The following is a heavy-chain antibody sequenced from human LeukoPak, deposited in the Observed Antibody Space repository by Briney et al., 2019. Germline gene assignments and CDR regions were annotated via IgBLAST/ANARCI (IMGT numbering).Heavy chain of an antibody. J-gene: IGHJ4*02. D-gene: IGHD3-22*01. CDR2: IIPIFGTA. CDR3: ARALKVQIRDSSAPPRYFDY. V-gene: IGHV1-69*13. Sequence: GASVKVSCKASGYTFTSYVISWVRQAPGQGLEWMGGIIPIFGTANYAQKFQGRVTITADASTGTAYMELSSLRSEDTAVYYCARALKVQIRDSSAPPRYFDYWGQGTLVTVSS. CDR1: GYTFTSYV.